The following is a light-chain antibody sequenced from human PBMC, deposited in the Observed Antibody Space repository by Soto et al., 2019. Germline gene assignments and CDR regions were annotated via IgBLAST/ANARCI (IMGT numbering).Light chain of an antibody. CDR1: SSNIGSNT. Sequence: QSVLTQRPSASGTPGQRVTMSCSGSSSNIGSNTVNWYQQLPGTAPKLLIYSSNQWPSGVPDRFSGSKSGTSASLAISGLQSEDEADYYCAAWDDSLNGPVFGTGTKVTVL. J-gene: IGLJ1*01. CDR3: AAWDDSLNGPV. CDR2: SSN. V-gene: IGLV1-44*01.